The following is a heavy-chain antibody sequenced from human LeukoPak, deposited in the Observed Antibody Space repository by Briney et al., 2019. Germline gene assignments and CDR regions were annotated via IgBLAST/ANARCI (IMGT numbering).Heavy chain of an antibody. CDR2: TYYRSKWYN. V-gene: IGHV6-1*01. Sequence: SQTLSLTCAISGDSVSSNSAAWNWIRQSPSRGLEWLGRTYYRSKWYNDYAVSVKSRITINPDTSKNQFSLQLNSVTAADTAVYYCARDRRYSSSSLLGGYYYYGMDVWGQGTTVTVSS. CDR3: ARDRRYSSSSLLGGYYYYGMDV. D-gene: IGHD6-13*01. CDR1: GDSVSSNSAA. J-gene: IGHJ6*02.